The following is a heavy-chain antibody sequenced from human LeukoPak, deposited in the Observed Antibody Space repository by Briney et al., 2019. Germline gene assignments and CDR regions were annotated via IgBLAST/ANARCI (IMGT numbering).Heavy chain of an antibody. CDR1: GFTFSSYA. CDR2: ISYDGSNK. Sequence: GGSLRLSCAASGFTFSSYAMHWVRQAPGKGLEWVAVISYDGSNKYYADSVKGRFTISRDNSKNTLYLQMNSLRAEDTAVYYCARARGQQLPLGAFDIWGQGTMVTVSS. D-gene: IGHD6-13*01. CDR3: ARARGQQLPLGAFDI. J-gene: IGHJ3*02. V-gene: IGHV3-30-3*01.